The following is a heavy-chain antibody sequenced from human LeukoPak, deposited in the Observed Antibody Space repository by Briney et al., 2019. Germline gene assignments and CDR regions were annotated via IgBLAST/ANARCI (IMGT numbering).Heavy chain of an antibody. CDR3: VRSYYDTRGYAIDY. D-gene: IGHD3-22*01. CDR1: GYSFDRYW. V-gene: IGHV5-51*01. J-gene: IGHJ4*02. Sequence: GESLKISCKGSGYSFDRYWIGWVRQMPGKGLEWMGIIFPRDSDTRYSPSFQGQVTISAGKSISTAYLQWSSLKASDTAMYYCVRSYYDTRGYAIDYWGQGTLVTVSS. CDR2: IFPRDSDT.